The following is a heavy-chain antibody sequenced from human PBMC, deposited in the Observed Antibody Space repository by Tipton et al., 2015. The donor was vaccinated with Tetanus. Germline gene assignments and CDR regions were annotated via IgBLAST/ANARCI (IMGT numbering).Heavy chain of an antibody. CDR2: IYSGGST. CDR1: GFTVSSNY. D-gene: IGHD6-19*01. V-gene: IGHV3-66*01. J-gene: IGHJ4*02. CDR3: ARARGVAVAGGDY. Sequence: GSLRLSCAASGFTVSSNYMSWVRQAPGKGLEWVSIIYSGGSTYYADSVKGRFTISRDNSKNTLYLQMNSLRAEDTAVYYCARARGVAVAGGDYWGQGTLVTVSS.